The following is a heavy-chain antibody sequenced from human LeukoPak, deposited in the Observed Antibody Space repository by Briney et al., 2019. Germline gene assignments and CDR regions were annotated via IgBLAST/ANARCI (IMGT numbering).Heavy chain of an antibody. D-gene: IGHD1-26*01. CDR3: ARRNSGSPRRAWDY. Sequence: SETLSLTCTVSGLSIGSSNYYWGWIRQPPGKGLECLGTIYYSGNTYYNPSLKSRVAISVDTSKNQFSLNLNSVTAADTAIYYCARRNSGSPRRAWDYWGQGTLVTASS. J-gene: IGHJ4*02. CDR2: IYYSGNT. V-gene: IGHV4-39*01. CDR1: GLSIGSSNYY.